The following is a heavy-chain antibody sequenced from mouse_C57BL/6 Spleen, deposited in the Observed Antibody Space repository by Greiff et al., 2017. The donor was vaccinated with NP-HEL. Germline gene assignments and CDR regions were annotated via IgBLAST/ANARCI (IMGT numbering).Heavy chain of an antibody. J-gene: IGHJ2*01. D-gene: IGHD1-1*01. CDR1: GYTFTSYW. V-gene: IGHV1-69*01. CDR2: IDPSDSYT. CDR3: ARGDYGRSYLDD. Sequence: VQLQQSGAELVMPGASVKLSCKASGYTFTSYWMPWVKQRPGQGLEWIGEIDPSDSYTNYNQKFKGKSTLTVDKSSSTAYMKLSSLTSEDAAVYYCARGDYGRSYLDDWGQGTTLTVSS.